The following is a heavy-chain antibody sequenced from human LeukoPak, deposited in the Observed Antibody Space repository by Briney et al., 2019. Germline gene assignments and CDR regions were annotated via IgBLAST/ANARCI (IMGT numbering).Heavy chain of an antibody. CDR1: GGSLSSYY. CDR3: ASARGYYDILTGYQTNWFDP. V-gene: IGHV4-59*01. J-gene: IGHJ5*02. Sequence: SETLSLTCTVPGGSLSSYYWSWIRQPPGKGLEWIGYIYYSGSTNYNPSLKSRVIISVDTSKNQFSLKLSSVTAADTAVYYCASARGYYDILTGYQTNWFDPWDQGTLVTVSS. D-gene: IGHD3-9*01. CDR2: IYYSGST.